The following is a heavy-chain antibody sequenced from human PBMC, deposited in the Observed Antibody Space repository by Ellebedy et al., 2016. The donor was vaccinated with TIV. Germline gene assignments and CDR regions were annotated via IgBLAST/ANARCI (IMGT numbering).Heavy chain of an antibody. CDR3: ARDSVVVPAAEGWFDP. CDR1: GFTFSSYA. CDR2: ISYDGSNK. V-gene: IGHV3-30-3*01. Sequence: GGSLRLXXAASGFTFSSYAMHWVRQAPGKGLEWVAVISYDGSNKYYADSVKGRFTISRDNSKNTLYLQMNSLRAEDTAVYYCARDSVVVPAAEGWFDPWGQGTLVTVSS. D-gene: IGHD2-2*01. J-gene: IGHJ5*02.